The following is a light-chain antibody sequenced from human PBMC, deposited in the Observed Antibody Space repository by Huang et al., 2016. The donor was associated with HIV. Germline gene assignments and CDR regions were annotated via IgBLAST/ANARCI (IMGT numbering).Light chain of an antibody. CDR1: QGISNS. J-gene: IGKJ1*01. Sequence: DIQMTQSPSSLSASVGDRVTITCRASQGISNSLAWYQQKPGKAPKLLLHDTSRLQSGVPSRFSGSVSGADYTLTITSLQPEDFASYYCQQYYSTPTFGQGTKVEIK. CDR2: DTS. V-gene: IGKV1-NL1*01. CDR3: QQYYSTPT.